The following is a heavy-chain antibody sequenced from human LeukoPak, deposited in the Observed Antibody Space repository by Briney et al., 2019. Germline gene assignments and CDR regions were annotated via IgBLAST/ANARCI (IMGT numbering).Heavy chain of an antibody. CDR1: GFTFISYA. V-gene: IGHV3-7*01. Sequence: PGGSLILSGAASGFTFISYAMSWARQAPGKGLECVANIKPDGTEKYYVDSVKGRFTISRDNAKNSLYLQMNSLRAEDTAVYYCASGNYFDYWGQGTLVTVSS. J-gene: IGHJ4*02. CDR2: IKPDGTEK. D-gene: IGHD1-26*01. CDR3: ASGNYFDY.